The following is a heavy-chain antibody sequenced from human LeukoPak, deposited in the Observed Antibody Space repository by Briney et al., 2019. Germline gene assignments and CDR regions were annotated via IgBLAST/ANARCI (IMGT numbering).Heavy chain of an antibody. CDR2: VHSSGST. Sequence: SETLSLTCTVSGGSISSFFWSWIRQPPGKGLEWIGYVHSSGSTKYNPSLKSRLIISVDVSKNQFSLKLRSVRVADTAVYYCARLAPGNYDILTGDPKVVFDYWGQGALFTVSS. J-gene: IGHJ4*02. CDR1: GGSISSFF. V-gene: IGHV4-59*01. D-gene: IGHD3-9*01. CDR3: ARLAPGNYDILTGDPKVVFDY.